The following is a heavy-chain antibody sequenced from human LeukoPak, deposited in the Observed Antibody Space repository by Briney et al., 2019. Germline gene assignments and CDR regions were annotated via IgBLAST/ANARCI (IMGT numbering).Heavy chain of an antibody. CDR2: INPNMGTT. V-gene: IGHV1-2*02. J-gene: IGHJ4*02. CDR1: GFAFNSYY. D-gene: IGHD6-6*01. CDR3: ARDLTSSSSRHFDY. Sequence: ASVTVSCKTSGFAFNSYYLHWVRQAPGQGLEWMGWINPNMGTTDYPQKFQGRVTMTRDTSIRTIYMELNSLTYDDTAVYYCARDLTSSSSRHFDYWGQGSLVTVSS.